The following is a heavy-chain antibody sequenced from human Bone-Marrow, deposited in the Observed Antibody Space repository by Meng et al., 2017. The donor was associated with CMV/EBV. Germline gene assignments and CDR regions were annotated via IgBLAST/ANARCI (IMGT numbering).Heavy chain of an antibody. D-gene: IGHD1-1*01. CDR2: IKSKTDGETA. Sequence: VRPVESWGDSVKPGGSLRLSCAGSGFTFSNAWMSWVRQAPGKGLEWVGRIKSKTDGETADYNAPVKGRFTISRDDSKNTLYLQMNSLKTEDTAIYYCIWNDLGDYWGQGTLVTVSS. V-gene: IGHV3-15*01. CDR1: GFTFSNAW. CDR3: IWNDLGDY. J-gene: IGHJ4*02.